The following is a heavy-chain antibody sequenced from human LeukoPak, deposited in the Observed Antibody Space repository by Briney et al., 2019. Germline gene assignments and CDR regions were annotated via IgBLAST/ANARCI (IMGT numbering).Heavy chain of an antibody. J-gene: IGHJ3*02. CDR2: ISAYNGNT. Sequence: ASVKVSCKASGYTFTSYGISWVRQAPGQGLEWMGWISAYNGNTNYAQKLQGRVTMTTDTSTSTAYMELRSLRSDDTAVYCCARERSSSWYDAFDIWGQGTMVTVSS. D-gene: IGHD6-13*01. CDR3: ARERSSSWYDAFDI. CDR1: GYTFTSYG. V-gene: IGHV1-18*01.